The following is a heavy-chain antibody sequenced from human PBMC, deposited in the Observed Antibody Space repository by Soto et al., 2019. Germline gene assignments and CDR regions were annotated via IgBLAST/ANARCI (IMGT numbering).Heavy chain of an antibody. D-gene: IGHD6-25*01. CDR3: ARHLAARDV. CDR1: GYTFINYY. CDR2: INPTCGST. Sequence: QVQLVQSGAEVKKPGASVKVSFNACGYTFINYYIHWVRQAPGHGLEWMAIINPTCGSTNYAQKFQGRLTLTMETSTSKVYMELSSLTSEDTVMYYCARHLAARDVWGPGTLVTVSS. V-gene: IGHV1-46*01. J-gene: IGHJ4*02.